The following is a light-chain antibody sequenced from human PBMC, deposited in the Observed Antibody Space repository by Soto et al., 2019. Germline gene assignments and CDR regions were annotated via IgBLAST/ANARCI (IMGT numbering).Light chain of an antibody. V-gene: IGKV3-11*01. CDR3: QQRSSWPPPT. J-gene: IGKJ4*01. CDR2: DAS. CDR1: QSVNSY. Sequence: EIVLTQSPATLSLSPGERATLSCRASQSVNSYLAWYQQRPGQALRLLIYDASNRATGIPARFSGSGSGTDFTLTISSLEPEDFAIYYCQQRSSWPPPTFGGGTRVDMK.